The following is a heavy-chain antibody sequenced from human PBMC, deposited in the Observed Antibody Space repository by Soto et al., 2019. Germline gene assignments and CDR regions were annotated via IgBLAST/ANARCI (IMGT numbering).Heavy chain of an antibody. CDR3: ARLSTSAGRRDLAC. CDR1: GFSLSSYW. J-gene: IGHJ4*02. Sequence: EVQLVESGGGLVQPGGSLRLSCAASGFSLSSYWMSWVRQDPGKGLEWVANMNQDGSESDYVGSVKGRFTFTRDNAKNSLYLQMNSLRAEDTAVYYCARLSTSAGRRDLACWGQGTLVTVSS. CDR2: MNQDGSES. V-gene: IGHV3-7*01.